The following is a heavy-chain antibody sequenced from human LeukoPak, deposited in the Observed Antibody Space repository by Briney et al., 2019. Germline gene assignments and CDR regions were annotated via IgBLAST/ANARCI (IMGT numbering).Heavy chain of an antibody. D-gene: IGHD2-2*01. V-gene: IGHV3-30*04. CDR2: VSYDGSIK. CDR1: GFTFSSYA. Sequence: PGGSLRLSCAASGFTFSSYAMHWVRQAPGKGLEWVAVVSYDGSIKYYADSVKGRFTISRDNAKNSLYLQMNSLRAEDTAVYYCARRRDIVVVPAAYNWFDPWGQGTLVTVSS. CDR3: ARRRDIVVVPAAYNWFDP. J-gene: IGHJ5*02.